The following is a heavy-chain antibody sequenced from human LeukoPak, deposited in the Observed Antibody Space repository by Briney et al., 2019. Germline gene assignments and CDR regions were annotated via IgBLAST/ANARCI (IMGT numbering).Heavy chain of an antibody. D-gene: IGHD2-2*02. CDR2: IYHSGST. J-gene: IGHJ4*02. V-gene: IGHV4-30-2*01. CDR3: ASIVVVPAAILGDY. Sequence: SETLSLTCTVSGGSISSGGYYWSWIRQPPGKGLEWIGYIYHSGSTYYNPSLKSRVTISVDRSKNQFSLKLSSVTAADTAVYYCASIVVVPAAILGDYWGQGTLVTVSS. CDR1: GGSISSGGYY.